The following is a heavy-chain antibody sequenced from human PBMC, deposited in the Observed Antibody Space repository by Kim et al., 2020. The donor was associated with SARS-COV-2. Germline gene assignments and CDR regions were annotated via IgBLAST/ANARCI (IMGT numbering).Heavy chain of an antibody. CDR2: ISSNGGST. Sequence: GGSLRLSCSASGFTFSSYAMHWVRQAPGKGLEYVSAISSNGGSTYYADSVKGRFTISRDNSKNTLYLQMSSLRAEDTAVYYCVKGRGGGIWGSSPDYWGQGTLVTVSS. D-gene: IGHD3-10*01. CDR3: VKGRGGGIWGSSPDY. CDR1: GFTFSSYA. J-gene: IGHJ4*02. V-gene: IGHV3-64D*06.